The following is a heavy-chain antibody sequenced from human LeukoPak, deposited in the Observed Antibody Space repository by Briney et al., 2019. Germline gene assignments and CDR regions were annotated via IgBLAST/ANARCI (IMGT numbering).Heavy chain of an antibody. J-gene: IGHJ6*02. CDR1: GYSISSGYY. Sequence: SSETLSLTCTVSGYSISSGYYWGWIRQPPGKGLEWIGSIYHSGSTYYNPSLKSRVTISVDTSKNQFSLKLSSVTAADTAVYYCARSYYYGSGSCGMDVWGQGTTVTVSS. CDR3: ARSYYYGSGSCGMDV. D-gene: IGHD3-10*01. V-gene: IGHV4-38-2*02. CDR2: IYHSGST.